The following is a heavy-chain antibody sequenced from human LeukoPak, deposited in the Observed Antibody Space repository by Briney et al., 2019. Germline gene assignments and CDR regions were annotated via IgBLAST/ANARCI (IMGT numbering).Heavy chain of an antibody. Sequence: SETLSLTCAVYGGSFSGYYWSWLRQPPGKGLEWIGEINHSGSTNYNPSLKSRVTISVDTSKNQFSLKLSSVTAADTAVYYCARGGARHGYYYGSGSYYIHWGQGTLVTVSS. V-gene: IGHV4-34*01. D-gene: IGHD3-10*01. CDR1: GGSFSGYY. CDR3: ARGGARHGYYYGSGSYYIH. J-gene: IGHJ4*02. CDR2: INHSGST.